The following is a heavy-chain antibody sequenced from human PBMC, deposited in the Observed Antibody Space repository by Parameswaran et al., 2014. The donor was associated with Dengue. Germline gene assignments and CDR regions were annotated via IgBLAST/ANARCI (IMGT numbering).Heavy chain of an antibody. D-gene: IGHD3-9*01. CDR3: ARGRPSGYYDILTGYFDY. CDR2: IIPIFGTA. Sequence: WVRQAPGQGLEWMGGIIPIFGTANYAQKFQGRVTITADESTSTAYMELSSLRSEDTAVYYCARGRPSGYYDILTGYFDYWGQGPRSPSPQ. V-gene: IGHV1-69*01. J-gene: IGHJ4*02.